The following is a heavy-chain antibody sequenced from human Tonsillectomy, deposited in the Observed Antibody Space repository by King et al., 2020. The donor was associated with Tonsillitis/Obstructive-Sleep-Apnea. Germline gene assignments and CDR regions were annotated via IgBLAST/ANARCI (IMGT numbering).Heavy chain of an antibody. CDR1: GGSISSSSYY. V-gene: IGHV4-39*01. D-gene: IGHD3-22*01. J-gene: IGHJ4*02. CDR2: IYYSGST. CDR3: PPPGRVVVTFDY. Sequence: QLQESGPGLVKPSETLSLTCTVSGGSISSSSYYWGWIRQPPGKGLEWIGSIYYSGSTYYNPSLKSRVTISVDTSKNQFSLKWSSVTAADSSVYYCPPPGRVVVTFDYWGQGTLVTVSS.